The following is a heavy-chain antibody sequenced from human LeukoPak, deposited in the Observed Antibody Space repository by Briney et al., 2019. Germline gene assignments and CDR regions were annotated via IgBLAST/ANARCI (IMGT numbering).Heavy chain of an antibody. V-gene: IGHV3-23*01. J-gene: IGHJ4*02. Sequence: GGSLRLSCAASGFTFTSYSMNWVRQAPGKGLVGVSTISGGGGSTYYADSVKGRFTISRDNSKNTLYLQVNSLRADDTAVYYCAKGGKWDVTPFDYWGQGTLVTVSS. CDR2: ISGGGGST. CDR3: AKGGKWDVTPFDY. CDR1: GFTFTSYS. D-gene: IGHD1-26*01.